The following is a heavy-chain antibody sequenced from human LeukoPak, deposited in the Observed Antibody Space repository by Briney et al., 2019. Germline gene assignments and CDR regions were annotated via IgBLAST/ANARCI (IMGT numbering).Heavy chain of an antibody. CDR2: ISSSSSYI. CDR3: AKDRRGDYGGNYFDY. D-gene: IGHD4-23*01. V-gene: IGHV3-21*01. J-gene: IGHJ4*02. Sequence: PGGSLRLSCAASGFTFSSYSMNWVRQAPGKGLEWVSSISSSSSYIYYADSVKGRFTISRDNAKNSLYLQMNSLRAEDTAVYYCAKDRRGDYGGNYFDYWGQGTLVTVSS. CDR1: GFTFSSYS.